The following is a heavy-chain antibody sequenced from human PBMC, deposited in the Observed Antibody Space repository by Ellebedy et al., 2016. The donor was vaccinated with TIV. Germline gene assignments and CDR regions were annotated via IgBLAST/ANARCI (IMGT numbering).Heavy chain of an antibody. D-gene: IGHD3-10*01. CDR2: ITWDGGYQ. Sequence: GGSLRLSXAASGLIFSHFGMHWVRQAPGKGLELVAGITWDGGYQYYGDSVKGRFTISRDNSKSTLYLQMNSLRVEDTGTYFCAKAGGPFSYWGQGIPVTVSS. V-gene: IGHV3-30*18. CDR1: GLIFSHFG. J-gene: IGHJ4*02. CDR3: AKAGGPFSY.